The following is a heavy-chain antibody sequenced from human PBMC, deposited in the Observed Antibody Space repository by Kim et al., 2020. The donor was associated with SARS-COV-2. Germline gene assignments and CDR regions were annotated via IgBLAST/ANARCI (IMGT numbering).Heavy chain of an antibody. Sequence: TYYNPSLKSRVTISVDTSKNQFSLKLSSVTAADTAVYYCARASPYNWFDPWGQGTLVTVSS. V-gene: IGHV4-31*02. CDR3: ARASPYNWFDP. CDR2: T. J-gene: IGHJ5*02.